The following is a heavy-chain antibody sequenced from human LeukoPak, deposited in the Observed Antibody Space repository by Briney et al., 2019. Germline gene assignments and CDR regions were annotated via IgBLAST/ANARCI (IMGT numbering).Heavy chain of an antibody. CDR2: ISAYNGNT. CDR1: GYSFTSYG. Sequence: GESLKISCKGSGYSFTSYGISWVRQAPGQGLEWMGWISAYNGNTNYAQKLQGRVTMTTDTSTSTAYMELRSLRSDDTAVYYCARDSDAYCGGDCYSGGDYWGQGTLVTVSS. CDR3: ARDSDAYCGGDCYSGGDY. J-gene: IGHJ4*02. D-gene: IGHD2-21*02. V-gene: IGHV1-18*01.